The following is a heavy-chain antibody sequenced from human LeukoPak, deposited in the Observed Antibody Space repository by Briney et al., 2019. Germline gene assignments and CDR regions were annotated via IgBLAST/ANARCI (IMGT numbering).Heavy chain of an antibody. CDR1: GGAIISDNFY. CDR2: INYSGTT. J-gene: IGHJ4*02. V-gene: IGHV4-39*01. Sequence: SETLSLTCTVSGGAIISDNFYWGWVRQPPGKGLEWVGGINYSGTTYYNPSLRSRVSISVDTSRTQFFLTLNSVTAADTAVYYCGRLFDSWGQGILVTVSS. CDR3: GRLFDS.